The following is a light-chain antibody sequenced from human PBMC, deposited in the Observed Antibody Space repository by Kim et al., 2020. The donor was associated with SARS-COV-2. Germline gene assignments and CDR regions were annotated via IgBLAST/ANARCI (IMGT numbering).Light chain of an antibody. J-gene: IGKJ4*01. CDR2: GAY. V-gene: IGKV3-20*01. Sequence: DIVLTQSPGTLSLSPGEGATLSCRASQSVSSSYIAWYQQKSGQAPRLFIYGAYSRATGIPDRFSGSGSGTDFTLTISRLEPEDFAVYYCKHYRGAPVTFGGGTKVDIK. CDR1: QSVSSSY. CDR3: KHYRGAPVT.